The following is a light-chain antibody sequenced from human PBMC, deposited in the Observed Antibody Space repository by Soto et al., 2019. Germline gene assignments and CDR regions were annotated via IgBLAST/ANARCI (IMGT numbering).Light chain of an antibody. V-gene: IGLV1-44*01. CDR2: TNF. J-gene: IGLJ3*02. CDR1: DCNIGSNT. CDR3: AVWDDSLNGWV. Sequence: QSLLTQPPSGSGTPGQRVTIPCSGSDCNIGSNTVNWYQQLPGAAPALLIYTNFRRPSGVPDRFSGSKSVTSASLAISGLQSEDEALYYCAVWDDSLNGWVFGGGTQLTV.